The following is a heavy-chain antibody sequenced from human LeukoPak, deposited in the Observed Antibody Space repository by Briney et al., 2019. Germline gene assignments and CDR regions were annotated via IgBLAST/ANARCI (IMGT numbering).Heavy chain of an antibody. CDR3: ARRDPFDY. V-gene: IGHV3-48*02. CDR1: GFTFSAYH. J-gene: IGHJ4*02. Sequence: GGSLRLSCAAPGFTFSAYHMNWVRQAPGKGLEWISFISSDSGTIYYADSVKGRFTISRNNAANSLYLQMNNLRDEDTAVYYCARRDPFDYWGQGTMVTVSS. CDR2: ISSDSGTI.